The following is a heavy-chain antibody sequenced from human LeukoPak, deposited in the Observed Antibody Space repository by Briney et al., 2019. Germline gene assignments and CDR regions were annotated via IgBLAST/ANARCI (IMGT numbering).Heavy chain of an antibody. CDR2: INHSGST. V-gene: IGHV4-34*01. CDR1: GGSFSGYY. J-gene: IGHJ4*02. Sequence: PSETLSLTCAVYGGSFSGYYWSWIRQPPGKGLEWIGEINHSGSTNYNPSLKSRVTISVDTSKNQFSLKLSSATAADTAVYYCASSPRASIDYWGQGTLVTVSS. CDR3: ASSPRASIDY.